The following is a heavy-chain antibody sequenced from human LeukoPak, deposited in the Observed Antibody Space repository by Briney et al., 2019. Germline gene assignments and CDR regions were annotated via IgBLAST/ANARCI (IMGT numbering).Heavy chain of an antibody. D-gene: IGHD6-19*01. Sequence: GESLEISLKGSGYSFTSYWIGWVHPMPGKGLEWMGIIYPGDSDTRYSPSFQGQVTISADKSISTAYLQWSSLKASDTAMYYCARYSGWSTDYWGQGTLVTVSS. CDR3: ARYSGWSTDY. J-gene: IGHJ4*02. V-gene: IGHV5-51*07. CDR1: GYSFTSYW. CDR2: IYPGDSDT.